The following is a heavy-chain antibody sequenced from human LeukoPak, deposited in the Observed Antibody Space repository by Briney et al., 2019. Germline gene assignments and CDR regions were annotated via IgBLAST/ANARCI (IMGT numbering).Heavy chain of an antibody. Sequence: GGSLRLSCAASGFSVTDKSMTWVRQAPGKGLEWVLSITTSNYIFYADSVKGRFTISRDNAKNSLYLQMNGLRAEDTAVYYCVREQARGGSFDYWGQGTLVTVSS. D-gene: IGHD2-15*01. V-gene: IGHV3-69-1*01. CDR3: VREQARGGSFDY. CDR1: GFSVTDKS. J-gene: IGHJ4*02. CDR2: ITTSNYI.